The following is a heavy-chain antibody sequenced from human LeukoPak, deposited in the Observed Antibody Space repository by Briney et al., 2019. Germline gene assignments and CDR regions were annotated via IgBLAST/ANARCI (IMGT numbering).Heavy chain of an antibody. V-gene: IGHV1-18*01. J-gene: IGHJ6*02. CDR2: INAYNGNT. Sequence: SVNVSFKASGYTFTSYGISWVRQAPGHRLEWMGWINAYNGNTNYAQKIQGRVTMTTDTSTSTAYMELRSLRSDDTAVYHCARDPPRIVVVVAATNYYGMDVWGQGTTVTVSS. CDR1: GYTFTSYG. D-gene: IGHD2-15*01. CDR3: ARDPPRIVVVVAATNYYGMDV.